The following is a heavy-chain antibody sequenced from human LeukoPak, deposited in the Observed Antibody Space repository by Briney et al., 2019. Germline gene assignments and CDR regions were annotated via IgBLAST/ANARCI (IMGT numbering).Heavy chain of an antibody. CDR2: ISSSGSTI. CDR3: AREHGGLRYVTWGFDY. CDR1: GFTFSSYE. D-gene: IGHD5-12*01. Sequence: GGSLRLSCAASGFTFSSYEMNWVRQAPGKGLEWVSYISSSGSTIYYADSVKGRFTISRDNAKNSLYLQMNSLGAEDTAVYYCAREHGGLRYVTWGFDYWGQGTLVTVSS. J-gene: IGHJ4*02. V-gene: IGHV3-48*03.